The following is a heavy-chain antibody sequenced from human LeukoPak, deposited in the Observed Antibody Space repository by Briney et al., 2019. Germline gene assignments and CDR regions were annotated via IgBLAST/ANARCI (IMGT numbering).Heavy chain of an antibody. CDR3: ARIGSGSYYKSAFDI. J-gene: IGHJ3*02. Sequence: PGGSLRLSCAASGFTFDDYTMHWVRQAPGKGLEWVSPISWDGGSTYYADSVKGRFTISRDNSKNSLYLQMNSLRTEDTALYYCARIGSGSYYKSAFDIWGQGTMVTVSS. D-gene: IGHD3-10*01. V-gene: IGHV3-43*01. CDR1: GFTFDDYT. CDR2: ISWDGGST.